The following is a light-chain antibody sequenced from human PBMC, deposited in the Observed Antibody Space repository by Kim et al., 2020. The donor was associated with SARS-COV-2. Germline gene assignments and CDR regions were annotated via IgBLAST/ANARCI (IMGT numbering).Light chain of an antibody. V-gene: IGKV1-33*01. CDR1: QDISNY. CDR2: DAS. J-gene: IGKJ2*01. CDR3: QQYDNLPYT. Sequence: SASVGDRVTITCQASQDISNYLTWYQQRPGKAPKLLIYDASNLETGVPSRFSGSGSGTDFTFTISSLQPEDIATYYCQQYDNLPYTFGQGTKLEI.